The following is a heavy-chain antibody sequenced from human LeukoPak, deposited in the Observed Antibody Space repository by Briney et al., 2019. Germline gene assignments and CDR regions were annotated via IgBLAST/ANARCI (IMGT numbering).Heavy chain of an antibody. J-gene: IGHJ2*01. CDR1: GFTFSSYA. V-gene: IGHV3-23*01. Sequence: PGGSLRLSCAASGFTFSSYAMSWVRQAPGKGLEWVSTIRDSGITTYYADSVKGRFTISRDNSKNTLYLQMNSLRAEDTAVYYCANDYYGGSVYYWYFDLWGRGTLVTVSS. CDR2: IRDSGITT. D-gene: IGHD3-22*01. CDR3: ANDYYGGSVYYWYFDL.